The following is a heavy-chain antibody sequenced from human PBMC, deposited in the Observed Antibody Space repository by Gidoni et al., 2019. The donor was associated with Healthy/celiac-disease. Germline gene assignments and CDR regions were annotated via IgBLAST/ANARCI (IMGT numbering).Heavy chain of an antibody. D-gene: IGHD1-1*01. V-gene: IGHV3-7*01. CDR1: GFPFSSYW. J-gene: IGHJ4*02. CDR3: ARDRLLRQVERYFDY. CDR2: IKQDGSEK. Sequence: EVQLVESGGGLVQPGGSLRLSCAASGFPFSSYWMSWVRQAPGKGQEWVANIKQDGSEKYYVDSVKGRFTISRDNAKNSLYLQMNSLRAEDTAVYYCARDRLLRQVERYFDYWGQGTLVTVSS.